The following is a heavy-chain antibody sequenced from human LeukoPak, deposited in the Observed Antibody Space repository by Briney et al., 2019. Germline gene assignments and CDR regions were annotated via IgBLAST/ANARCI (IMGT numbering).Heavy chain of an antibody. CDR1: GFTFYDYA. J-gene: IGHJ4*02. Sequence: PGRSLRLSCAASGFTFYDYAMHWVRQAPGKGLEWVSGISWNSYSIGYADSVKGRFTISRDNAKNSLYLQMNSLRAEDTALYYCAKDIDDYYGSGSYSAFDYWGQGTLVTVSS. CDR2: ISWNSYSI. CDR3: AKDIDDYYGSGSYSAFDY. V-gene: IGHV3-9*01. D-gene: IGHD3-10*01.